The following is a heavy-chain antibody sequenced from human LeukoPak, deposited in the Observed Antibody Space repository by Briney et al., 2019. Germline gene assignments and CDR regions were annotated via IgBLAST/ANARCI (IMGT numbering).Heavy chain of an antibody. V-gene: IGHV3-74*01. CDR3: ARDFNHYFDY. CDR2: INTDGTIT. J-gene: IGHJ4*02. CDR1: GFIFSNYW. Sequence: GGSLRLSCAASGFIFSNYWIHWVRQAPGKGLVWVSRINTDGTITTYADSVKGRFTISRDNAKNSVSLQMNRLRHEDTAVYYCARDFNHYFDYWGQGALVTVSS.